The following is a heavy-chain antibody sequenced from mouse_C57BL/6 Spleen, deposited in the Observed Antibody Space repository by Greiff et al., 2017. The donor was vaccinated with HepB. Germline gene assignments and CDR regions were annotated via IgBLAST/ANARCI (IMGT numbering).Heavy chain of an antibody. CDR3: ARYGIYGNYERAYAMDY. CDR1: GYSITSDY. J-gene: IGHJ4*01. Sequence: EVQLKESGPGLAKPSQTLSLTCSVTGYSITSDYWNWIRKFPGNKLEYMGYISYSGSTYYNPSLKSRISITRDTSKNQYSLQLNSVTTEDTATYYCARYGIYGNYERAYAMDYWGQGTSVTVSS. V-gene: IGHV3-8*01. D-gene: IGHD2-1*01. CDR2: ISYSGST.